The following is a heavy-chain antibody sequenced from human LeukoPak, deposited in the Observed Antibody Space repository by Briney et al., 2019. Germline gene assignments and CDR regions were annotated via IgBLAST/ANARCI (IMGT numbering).Heavy chain of an antibody. CDR1: EFTFSSYG. V-gene: IGHV3-30*02. J-gene: IGHJ4*02. CDR2: IQYDGSYK. D-gene: IGHD4-17*01. CDR3: ARVTGDYVMDY. Sequence: GGSLRLSCAASEFTFSSYGMHWVRQAPGKGLEWVAFIQYDGSYKDYGDSVKGRFTISRDNAKNSLYLQMNSLRAEDTAVYYCARVTGDYVMDYWGQGTLVTVSS.